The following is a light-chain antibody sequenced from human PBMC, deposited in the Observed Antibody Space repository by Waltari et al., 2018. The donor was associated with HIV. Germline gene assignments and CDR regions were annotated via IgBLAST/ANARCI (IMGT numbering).Light chain of an antibody. V-gene: IGLV1-40*01. CDR3: QSHDSSLSGYV. CDR1: SSNIGAGYH. CDR2: GNS. J-gene: IGLJ1*01. Sequence: QSVLTQPPSVSGAPGQRVTISCTGSSSNIGAGYHVHWYQQLPGTAPKLPSYGNSDRPSGVPDRFSGSKSGTSASLAITGLQAGDEADYHCQSHDSSLSGYVFGTGTKVTVL.